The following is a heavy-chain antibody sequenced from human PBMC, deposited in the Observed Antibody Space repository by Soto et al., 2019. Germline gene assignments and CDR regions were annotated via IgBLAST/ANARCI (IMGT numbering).Heavy chain of an antibody. J-gene: IGHJ4*02. CDR2: IIPIFGTA. CDR3: ARGGVAAADPYYFDY. V-gene: IGHV1-69*13. D-gene: IGHD6-13*01. Sequence: ASVNVSCKASGGTFSSYAISWVRQAPGQGLEWMGGIIPIFGTANYAQKFQGRVTITADESTSTAYMELSSLRSEDTAVYYCARGGVAAADPYYFDYWGQGTLVTVSS. CDR1: GGTFSSYA.